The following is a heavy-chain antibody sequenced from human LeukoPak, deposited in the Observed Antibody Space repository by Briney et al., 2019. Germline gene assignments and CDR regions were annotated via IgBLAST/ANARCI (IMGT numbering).Heavy chain of an antibody. Sequence: PGEPLQISSTAAVNSFTSYWIGCGRQMPGKGLEWMGIIYPGDSDTRYSPSFQGQVTISADKSISTAYLQWSSLKASDTAMYYCARGKAADYWGQGTLVTVSS. CDR3: ARGKAADY. CDR1: VNSFTSYW. V-gene: IGHV5-51*01. J-gene: IGHJ4*02. CDR2: IYPGDSDT. D-gene: IGHD6-25*01.